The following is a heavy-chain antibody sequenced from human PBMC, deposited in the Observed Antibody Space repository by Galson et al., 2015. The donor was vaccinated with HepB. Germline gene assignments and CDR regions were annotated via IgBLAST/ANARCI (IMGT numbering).Heavy chain of an antibody. CDR2: IRNRGTNT. J-gene: IGHJ4*02. CDR1: GLTLSKYG. CDR3: ARVADADYGDHSHFDY. V-gene: IGHV3-30*02. Sequence: SLRLSCAASGLTLSKYGLHWVRQAPGKGLEWVAVIRNRGTNTYYADSVKGRFTISSDNSEDTLYLQMHSLRPEDTAVYYCARVADADYGDHSHFDYWGQGTLVTVSS. D-gene: IGHD4-17*01.